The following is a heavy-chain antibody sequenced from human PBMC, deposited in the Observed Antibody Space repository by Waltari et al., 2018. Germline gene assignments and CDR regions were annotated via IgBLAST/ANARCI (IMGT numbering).Heavy chain of an antibody. D-gene: IGHD5-12*01. V-gene: IGHV3-48*01. CDR2: ISDSGTTI. Sequence: LVASGGALVQPGGSLRLSCAASGFTFSLYNMNWVRQAPGKGLDWVSYISDSGTTIFYADSVKGRFSISRDNAKNSLYLQMNSLRAEDTAVYYCVREGSGFDPWGQGTLVTVSS. CDR3: VREGSGFDP. J-gene: IGHJ5*02. CDR1: GFTFSLYN.